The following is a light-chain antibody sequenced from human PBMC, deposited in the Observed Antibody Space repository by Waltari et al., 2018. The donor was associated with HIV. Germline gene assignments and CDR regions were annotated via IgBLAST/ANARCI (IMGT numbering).Light chain of an antibody. CDR1: SSHVATHP. V-gene: IGLV1-44*01. CDR3: ASWDDSLSAWV. CDR2: SDN. J-gene: IGLJ3*02. Sequence: QSVLTQPPSASGTPGQRISISCSGSSSHVATHPVNWYQQLPGTAPKLLIYSDNQRPSGVPDRFSGSKSGTSASLVISRLQSEDEADYCCASWDDSLSAWVFGGGTKLTVL.